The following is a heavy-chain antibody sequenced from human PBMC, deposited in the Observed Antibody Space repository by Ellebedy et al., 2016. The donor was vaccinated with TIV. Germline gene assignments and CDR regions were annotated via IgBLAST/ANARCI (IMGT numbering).Heavy chain of an antibody. Sequence: PGGSLRLSCAASGFTFDDYGMSWVRQAPGKGLEWVSGINWNGGSTGYADSVKGRFTISRDNSKNTLYLQMNSLRAEDTAVYYCAKRVTMVREVITYYHYAMDVWGQGTTVTVSS. D-gene: IGHD3-10*01. J-gene: IGHJ6*02. CDR3: AKRVTMVREVITYYHYAMDV. V-gene: IGHV3-20*04. CDR2: INWNGGST. CDR1: GFTFDDYG.